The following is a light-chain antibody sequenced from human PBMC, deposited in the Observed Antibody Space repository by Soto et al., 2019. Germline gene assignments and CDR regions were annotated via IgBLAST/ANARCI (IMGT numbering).Light chain of an antibody. CDR2: LSSDGSH. CDR1: SGHSSYA. V-gene: IGLV4-69*01. J-gene: IGLJ2*01. Sequence: QLVLTQSPSASASLGASVKLTCTLNSGHSSYAIAWHQQQPEKGLRYLMKLSSDGSHIKGDGIPDRFSGSSSGAERYLTISSLQSDDDADYYCQTRGTGIHVVFGGGTKLTVL. CDR3: QTRGTGIHVV.